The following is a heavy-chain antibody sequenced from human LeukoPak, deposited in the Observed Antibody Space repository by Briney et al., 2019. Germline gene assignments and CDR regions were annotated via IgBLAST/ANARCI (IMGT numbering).Heavy chain of an antibody. Sequence: GGSLRLSCAASGFTFNSYGMHWVRQAPGKGLEWLAFISYDGSNTYYADSVKGRFTVSRDDSKSTLYLQMNSLRAEDAAVYYCAKAPVTSCRGAYCYPFDYWGQGTLVTVSS. CDR2: ISYDGSNT. D-gene: IGHD2-21*01. V-gene: IGHV3-30*02. J-gene: IGHJ4*02. CDR1: GFTFNSYG. CDR3: AKAPVTSCRGAYCYPFDY.